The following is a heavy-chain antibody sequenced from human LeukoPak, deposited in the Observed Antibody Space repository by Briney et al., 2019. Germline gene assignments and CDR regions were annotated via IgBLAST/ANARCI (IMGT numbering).Heavy chain of an antibody. Sequence: GASVKVSCKASGYTFINYYIHWVRQAPGQGLEWMGWINTNTGNPTYAQGFTGRFVFSLDTSVNTAYLQISSLKTEDTAVYYCARGPRGGYSNLYPWGQGTLVTVSS. CDR1: GYTFINYY. CDR2: INTNTGNP. V-gene: IGHV7-4-1*02. J-gene: IGHJ5*02. D-gene: IGHD4-11*01. CDR3: ARGPRGGYSNLYP.